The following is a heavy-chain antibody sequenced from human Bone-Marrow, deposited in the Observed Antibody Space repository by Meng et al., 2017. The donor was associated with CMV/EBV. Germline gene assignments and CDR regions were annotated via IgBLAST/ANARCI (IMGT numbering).Heavy chain of an antibody. CDR3: ARDRWELLQPFDY. V-gene: IGHV3-21*01. D-gene: IGHD1-26*01. J-gene: IGHJ4*02. CDR1: GFTFSSYS. CDR2: ISSSCSYI. Sequence: GGSLRLSCAASGFTFSSYSMNWVRQAPGKGLEWVSSISSSCSYIYYADSVKGRFAISRDNAKNSLYPQMNSLRAEDTAVYYCARDRWELLQPFDYWGQGTLVTVSS.